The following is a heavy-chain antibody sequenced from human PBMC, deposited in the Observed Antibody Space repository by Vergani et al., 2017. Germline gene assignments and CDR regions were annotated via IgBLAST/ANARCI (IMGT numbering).Heavy chain of an antibody. CDR1: GGTFSSYA. J-gene: IGHJ2*01. CDR2: IIPIFGTA. Sequence: QVQLVQSGAEVKKPGSSVKVSCKASGGTFSSYAISWVRQAPGQGLEWMGGIIPIFGTANYAQKFQGRVTITADKSASTAYMELSSLRSEDTAVYYCARDGIAAAGTPHLGIDLWGRGTLVTVSS. D-gene: IGHD6-13*01. V-gene: IGHV1-69*06. CDR3: ARDGIAAAGTPHLGIDL.